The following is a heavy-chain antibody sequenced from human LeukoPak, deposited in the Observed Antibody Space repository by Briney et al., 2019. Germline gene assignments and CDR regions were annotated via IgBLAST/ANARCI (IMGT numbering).Heavy chain of an antibody. CDR3: ARRIAAAGTSLAFDI. J-gene: IGHJ3*02. V-gene: IGHV4-31*03. D-gene: IGHD6-13*01. CDR2: IYYSGST. Sequence: SETLSLTCTVSGGSISSGGYYWSWIRQHPGKGLEWIGYIYYSGSTYYNPSLKSRVTISVDTSKNQFSLKLSSVTAADTAVYYCARRIAAAGTSLAFDIWGQGTMVTVSS. CDR1: GGSISSGGYY.